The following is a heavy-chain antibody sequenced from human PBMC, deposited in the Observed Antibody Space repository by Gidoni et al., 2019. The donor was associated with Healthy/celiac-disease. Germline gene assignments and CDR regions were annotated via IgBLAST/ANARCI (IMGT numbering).Heavy chain of an antibody. J-gene: IGHJ6*02. CDR1: GSTFSRDA. CDR2: LRGSGGST. Sequence: EVQLVEPGGGLGQPGGSLRLYVAAAGSTFSRDAMSWVRQAPGKGLEWISALRGSGGSTYYADSMKGRFSISRDNAKNTLYLQMPSQRAEDTAVYYCAKVGEYYDFWSGYYTHYYCGMDVWGQGTTVTVSS. D-gene: IGHD3-3*01. V-gene: IGHV3-23*04. CDR3: AKVGEYYDFWSGYYTHYYCGMDV.